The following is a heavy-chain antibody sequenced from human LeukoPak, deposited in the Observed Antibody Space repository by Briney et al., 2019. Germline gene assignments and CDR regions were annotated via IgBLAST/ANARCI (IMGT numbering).Heavy chain of an antibody. CDR1: GFTFSNFW. D-gene: IGHD4-11*01. CDR2: IKPDGTDK. CDR3: SGRSDSHSIY. J-gene: IGHJ4*02. V-gene: IGHV3-7*01. Sequence: GGSLRLSCAASGFTFSNFWMNWVRQTPRKGLEWLANIKPDGTDKVYVDSVKGRFTISRDNAKDSVYLQLNRLRVEDTGVYYCSGRSDSHSIYWGQGTLVTVSS.